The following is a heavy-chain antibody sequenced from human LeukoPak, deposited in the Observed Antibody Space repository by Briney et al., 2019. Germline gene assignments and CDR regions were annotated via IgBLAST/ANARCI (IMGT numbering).Heavy chain of an antibody. Sequence: KPGGSLRLSCAASGFTFSDYYMSWIRQAPGKGLEWVSYISSSGSTIYYADSVKGRFTISRDNAKNSLYLLMNSLRAEDTAVYYCARDPKYYYDSSGYYYSAKYFQHWGQGTLVTVSS. J-gene: IGHJ1*01. V-gene: IGHV3-11*04. D-gene: IGHD3-22*01. CDR1: GFTFSDYY. CDR2: ISSSGSTI. CDR3: ARDPKYYYDSSGYYYSAKYFQH.